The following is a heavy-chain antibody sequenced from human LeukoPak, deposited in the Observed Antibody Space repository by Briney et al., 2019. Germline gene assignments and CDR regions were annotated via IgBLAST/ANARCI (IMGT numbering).Heavy chain of an antibody. J-gene: IGHJ6*03. V-gene: IGHV4-34*01. D-gene: IGHD4-23*01. CDR1: GGSFSGYY. Sequence: SETLSLTCAVYGGSFSGYYWSWIRQPPGKGLEWIGEINHSGSTNYNPSLKSRVTISVDTSKNQFSLKLSSVTAADTAVYYCARVARATVVTTTHYYYYYMDVWGKGTTVTISS. CDR2: INHSGST. CDR3: ARVARATVVTTTHYYYYYMDV.